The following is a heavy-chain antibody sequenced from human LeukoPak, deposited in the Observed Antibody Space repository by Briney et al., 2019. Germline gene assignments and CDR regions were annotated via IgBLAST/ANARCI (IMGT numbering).Heavy chain of an antibody. V-gene: IGHV3-53*01. J-gene: IGHJ4*02. Sequence: GGSLRLSCAGSGFTVSSNYMTWVRQAPGKGLEWVSVIYSDGRTYYGDSVKGRFTISRDNSKNMVYLQMNSLRAEDTALYYCALAGYRSSGLGVWGQGTLVTVST. CDR3: ALAGYRSSGLGV. D-gene: IGHD6-13*01. CDR1: GFTVSSNY. CDR2: IYSDGRT.